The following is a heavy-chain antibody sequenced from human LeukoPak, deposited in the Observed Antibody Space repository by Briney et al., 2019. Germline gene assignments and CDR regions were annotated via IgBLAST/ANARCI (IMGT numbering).Heavy chain of an antibody. D-gene: IGHD2-15*01. CDR1: GFTFSSYA. V-gene: IGHV3-23*01. J-gene: IGHJ5*02. CDR3: AKLYLIVVVVAATNWFDP. Sequence: GGSLRLSCAASGFTFSSYAMSWVRQAPGKGLEWVSAISGSGGSTYYADSVKGRFTISRDNSKNTLYLQMNSLRAEDTAVYYCAKLYLIVVVVAATNWFDPWGQGTLVTGSS. CDR2: ISGSGGST.